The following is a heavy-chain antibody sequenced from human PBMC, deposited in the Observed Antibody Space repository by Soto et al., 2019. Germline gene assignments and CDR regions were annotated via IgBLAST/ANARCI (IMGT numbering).Heavy chain of an antibody. CDR2: ISSSGSTI. V-gene: IGHV3-11*01. Sequence: PGGSLRLCCAASGFTFSDYYMSWIRQAPGKGLEWVSYISSSGSTIYYADSVKGRFTISRDNAKNSLYLQMNSLRAEDTAVYYCARGGITGTLPYYYYYYYMDVWGKGTTVTVSS. J-gene: IGHJ6*03. D-gene: IGHD1-7*01. CDR1: GFTFSDYY. CDR3: ARGGITGTLPYYYYYYYMDV.